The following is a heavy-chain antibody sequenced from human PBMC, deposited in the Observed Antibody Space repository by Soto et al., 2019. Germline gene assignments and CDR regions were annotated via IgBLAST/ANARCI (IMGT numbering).Heavy chain of an antibody. Sequence: GGSLRLSCAASGFTFSSYGMHWVRQAPGKGLEWVAVIWYDGSNKYYADSVKGRFTISRDNSKNTLYLQMNSLRAEDTAVYYCASAEKYYYGSGSPNFGYWGQGTLVTVSS. CDR1: GFTFSSYG. V-gene: IGHV3-33*01. CDR2: IWYDGSNK. J-gene: IGHJ4*02. D-gene: IGHD3-10*01. CDR3: ASAEKYYYGSGSPNFGY.